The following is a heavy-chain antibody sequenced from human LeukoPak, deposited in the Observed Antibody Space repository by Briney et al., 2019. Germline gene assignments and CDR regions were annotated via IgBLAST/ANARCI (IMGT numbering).Heavy chain of an antibody. CDR2: IYYSGST. CDR3: ARCDYDFWSGYRIRRFEP. J-gene: IGHJ5*02. Sequence: SETLSLTCTVSGGSISSSSYYWGWIRQPPGKGLEWIGSIYYSGSTYYNPSLKSRVTISVDTSKNQFSLKLSSVTAADTAVYYCARCDYDFWSGYRIRRFEPWGQGTLVTVSS. CDR1: GGSISSSSYY. V-gene: IGHV4-39*01. D-gene: IGHD3-3*01.